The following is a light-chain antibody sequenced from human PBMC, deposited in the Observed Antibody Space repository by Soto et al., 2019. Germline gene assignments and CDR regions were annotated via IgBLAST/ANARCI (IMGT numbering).Light chain of an antibody. Sequence: EIVMTQSPATLSVSPGERATLSCRASQSVSSNLAWYQQKPGQAPRLLIYGASTRATGIPARFSGSGSGTEFTLTISSLQSEDFAVYYCQQYNNWLPVLTFGGGTKVEIK. CDR2: GAS. J-gene: IGKJ4*01. V-gene: IGKV3-15*01. CDR1: QSVSSN. CDR3: QQYNNWLPVLT.